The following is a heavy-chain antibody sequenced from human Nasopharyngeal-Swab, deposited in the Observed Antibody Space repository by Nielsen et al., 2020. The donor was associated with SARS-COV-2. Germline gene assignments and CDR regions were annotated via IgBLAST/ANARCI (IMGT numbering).Heavy chain of an antibody. CDR2: ISCDGSNK. D-gene: IGHD4-23*01. CDR3: ASAYGGSYWYFDL. J-gene: IGHJ2*01. CDR1: GFTFSSYA. V-gene: IGHV3-30-3*01. Sequence: GESLKISCAASGFTFSSYAMHWVRQAPGKGLEWVAVISCDGSNKYYADSVKGRFTISRDNSKNTLYLQMNSLRAEDTAVYYCASAYGGSYWYFDLWGRGTLVTVSS.